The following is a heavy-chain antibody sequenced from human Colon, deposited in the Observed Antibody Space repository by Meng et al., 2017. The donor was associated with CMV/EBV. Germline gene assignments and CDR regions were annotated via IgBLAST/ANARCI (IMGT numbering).Heavy chain of an antibody. CDR2: AYYSGTT. CDR3: TRRGTGGYDSVRAFDV. D-gene: IGHD5-12*01. Sequence: GSLRLSCTVSGDSISSNPYFWDWIRQPPGQGPEWIGTAYYSGTTSYNPSLESRVTISADTSKNQLSLNLTSVTAADTAIYYCTRRGTGGYDSVRAFDVWGQGTMVTVSS. CDR1: GDSISSNPYF. J-gene: IGHJ3*01. V-gene: IGHV4-39*07.